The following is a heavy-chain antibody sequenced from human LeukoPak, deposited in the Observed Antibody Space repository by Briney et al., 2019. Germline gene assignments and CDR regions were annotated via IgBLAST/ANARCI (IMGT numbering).Heavy chain of an antibody. V-gene: IGHV4-34*01. CDR2: INHSGST. CDR3: ARPRGTNGVPNRIWYFDL. D-gene: IGHD2-8*01. CDR1: GGSFSGYY. J-gene: IGHJ2*01. Sequence: SETLSLTCAVYGGSFSGYYWSWIRQPPGKGLEWIGEINHSGSTNYNPSLKSRVTISVDTSKNQFSLKLSSVTAADTAVYYCARPRGTNGVPNRIWYFDLWGRGTLVTVSS.